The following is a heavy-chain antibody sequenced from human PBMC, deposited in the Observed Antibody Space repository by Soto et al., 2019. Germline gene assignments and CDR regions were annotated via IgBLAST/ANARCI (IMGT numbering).Heavy chain of an antibody. J-gene: IGHJ4*02. CDR1: GGSFSGYY. CDR3: ARQTPPAGSGSYFFDY. Sequence: SETLSLTCAVYGGSFSGYYWSWIRQPPGKGLEWIGYIYYSGSTNYNPSLKSRVTISVDTSKNQFSLKLSSVTAADTAVYYCARQTPPAGSGSYFFDYWGQGTLVTVSS. CDR2: IYYSGST. V-gene: IGHV4-59*08. D-gene: IGHD3-10*01.